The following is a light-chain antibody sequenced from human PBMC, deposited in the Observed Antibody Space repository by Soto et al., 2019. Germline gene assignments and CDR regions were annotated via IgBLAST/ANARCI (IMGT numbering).Light chain of an antibody. V-gene: IGLV4-69*01. CDR3: QTWGTGILV. J-gene: IGLJ2*01. CDR1: RGHSNYA. CDR2: LNSDGSH. Sequence: QLVLTQSPSASASLGASVKLTCTLSRGHSNYAIAWHQQQPEKGPRYLMKLNSDGSHSQGDGIPDRFAGSSSVAERYLTISSRQSEDEADYYCQTWGTGILVFGGGTTLTVL.